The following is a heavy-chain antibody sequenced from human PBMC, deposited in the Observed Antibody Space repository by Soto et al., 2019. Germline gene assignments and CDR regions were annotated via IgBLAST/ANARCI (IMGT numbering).Heavy chain of an antibody. CDR1: GFTFSDYY. V-gene: IGHV3-11*01. CDR3: ARDTGQQLVPGPYFDY. Sequence: GGSLRLSCAASGFTFSDYYMSWIRQAPGKGLEWVSYISSSGSTIYYADSVKGRFTISRDNAKNSLYLQMNSLRAEDTAVYYCARDTGQQLVPGPYFDYWGQGTLVTVSS. D-gene: IGHD6-13*01. J-gene: IGHJ4*02. CDR2: ISSSGSTI.